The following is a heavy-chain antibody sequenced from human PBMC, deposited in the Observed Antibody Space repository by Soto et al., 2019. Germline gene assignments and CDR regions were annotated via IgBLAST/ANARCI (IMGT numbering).Heavy chain of an antibody. D-gene: IGHD1-26*01. CDR3: ARLVGATKEENDYYYYGMDV. Sequence: TLSLTCTVSGGSLSSYYWSWIRQPAGKGLEWIGRIYTSGSTNYNPSLKSRVTMSVDTSKNQFSLKLSSVTAADTAVYYCARLVGATKEENDYYYYGMDVWGQGTTVTVSS. CDR2: IYTSGST. J-gene: IGHJ6*02. CDR1: GGSLSSYY. V-gene: IGHV4-4*07.